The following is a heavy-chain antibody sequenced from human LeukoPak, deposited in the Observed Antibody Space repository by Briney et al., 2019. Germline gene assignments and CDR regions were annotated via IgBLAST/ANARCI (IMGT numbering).Heavy chain of an antibody. CDR3: SRGARFRSYGSGTYYTSLPFDP. Sequence: ASVKVSCNTSGYTFTTYTIHWVRQAPGQRLEWMGCINTGNGHTKYSQEFQGRITITRDTSASTAYMELSSLRSEDMAVYYCSRGARFRSYGSGTYYTSLPFDPWGQGTLVTVSS. J-gene: IGHJ5*02. CDR2: INTGNGHT. CDR1: GYTFTTYT. D-gene: IGHD3-10*01. V-gene: IGHV1-3*03.